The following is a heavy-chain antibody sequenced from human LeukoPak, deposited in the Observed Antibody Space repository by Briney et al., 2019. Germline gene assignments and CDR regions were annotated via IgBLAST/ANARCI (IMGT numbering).Heavy chain of an antibody. CDR3: ARSTSQGYFDY. CDR1: GGTFNNYA. CDR2: ISAYNGNT. Sequence: ASVKVSCKASGGTFNNYAFSWVRQAPGQGLEWMGWISAYNGNTNYAQKLQGRVTMTTDTSTSTAYMELRSLRSDDTAVYYCARSTSQGYFDYWGQGTLVTVSS. V-gene: IGHV1-18*01. J-gene: IGHJ4*02. D-gene: IGHD1-1*01.